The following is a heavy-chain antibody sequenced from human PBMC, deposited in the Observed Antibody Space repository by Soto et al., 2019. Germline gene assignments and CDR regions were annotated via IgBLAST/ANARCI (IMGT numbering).Heavy chain of an antibody. D-gene: IGHD4-4*01. J-gene: IGHJ5*02. CDR1: GFTFSVYY. CDR2: ISSRGTTI. Sequence: QVQLVESGGGLVKPGGSLRLSCAASGFTFSVYYMSWIRQAPGKGLEWISYISSRGTTIYYADSVKGRFTISRDNAESSLYLQMCSLRAEDTAVYYCARVTTTGGRFRWFDPWGQGTLVTVSS. V-gene: IGHV3-11*01. CDR3: ARVTTTGGRFRWFDP.